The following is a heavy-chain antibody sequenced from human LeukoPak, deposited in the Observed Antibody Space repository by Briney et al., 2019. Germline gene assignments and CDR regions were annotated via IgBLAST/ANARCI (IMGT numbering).Heavy chain of an antibody. CDR2: ISSSGNTI. J-gene: IGHJ4*02. CDR3: AREVGPLDY. V-gene: IGHV3-48*03. D-gene: IGHD2-15*01. Sequence: PGGSLRLSCAASGFTFSSYEMNWVRQAPGKGLEWVSYISSSGNTIYYAASVKGRFTFSRDNAKNSLYLQMNSLRAEDTAVYYCAREVGPLDYWGQGTLVTVSS. CDR1: GFTFSSYE.